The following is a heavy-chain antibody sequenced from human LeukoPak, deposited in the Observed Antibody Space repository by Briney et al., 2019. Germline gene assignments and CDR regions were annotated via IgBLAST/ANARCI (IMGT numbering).Heavy chain of an antibody. J-gene: IGHJ4*02. CDR3: ARLSSGAGGDFDC. D-gene: IGHD6-19*01. V-gene: IGHV6-1*01. Sequence: SQTLSLTCAISGGSVSSNSAAWNWVRQSPSRGLEWLGRTYYRSKWYNNYALSVKSRITIKPDTSKNQFSLQLNSVTPEDTAVYYCARLSSGAGGDFDCWGQGTLVTVSS. CDR1: GGSVSSNSAA. CDR2: TYYRSKWYN.